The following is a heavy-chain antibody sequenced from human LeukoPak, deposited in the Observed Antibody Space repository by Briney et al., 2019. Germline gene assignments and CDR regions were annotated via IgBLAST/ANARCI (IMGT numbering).Heavy chain of an antibody. Sequence: GGSLRLSCAASGFTVSRNYMSWVRQAPGKGLEWVSVIYSGGRTYYADSVKGRFTISRDNSKNTLYLQMNSLRAEDTAVYYCAKGHADSSGYYYFDSWGQGTLVTVPS. CDR1: GFTVSRNY. CDR3: AKGHADSSGYYYFDS. J-gene: IGHJ4*02. V-gene: IGHV3-66*01. CDR2: IYSGGRT. D-gene: IGHD3-22*01.